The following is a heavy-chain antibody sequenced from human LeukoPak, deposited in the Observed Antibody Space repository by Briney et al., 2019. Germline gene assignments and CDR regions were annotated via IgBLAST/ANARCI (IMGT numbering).Heavy chain of an antibody. CDR2: IYYSGSY. J-gene: IGHJ4*02. Sequence: SETLSLTCTVSGGSISSYYWSWIRQPPGKGLEWIGYIYYSGSYILNPSLKSRVTISVDTSKNQFSLKLSSVTAADTAVYYCARVDPDSSSTLEVFDYWGKGTLVT. V-gene: IGHV4-59*01. D-gene: IGHD6-6*01. CDR3: ARVDPDSSSTLEVFDY. CDR1: GGSISSYY.